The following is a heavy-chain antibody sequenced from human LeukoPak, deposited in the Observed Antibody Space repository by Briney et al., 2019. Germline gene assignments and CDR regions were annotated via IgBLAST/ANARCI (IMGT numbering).Heavy chain of an antibody. Sequence: GGSLRLSCAASGLTFSSYGMHWVRQAPGKGLEWVAVISDGGGTDYYADSVKGRFTISRDNSRNTMYLQMNSLRAEDTAIYYCTKEGAGGIRYSFDYWGQGTLVTVSS. V-gene: IGHV3-30*18. J-gene: IGHJ4*02. CDR1: GLTFSSYG. CDR2: ISDGGGTD. D-gene: IGHD1-26*01. CDR3: TKEGAGGIRYSFDY.